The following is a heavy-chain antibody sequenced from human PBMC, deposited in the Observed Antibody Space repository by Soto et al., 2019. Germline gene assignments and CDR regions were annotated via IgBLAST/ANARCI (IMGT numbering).Heavy chain of an antibody. D-gene: IGHD3-10*01. CDR3: ARADDYGTRFDY. J-gene: IGHJ4*02. CDR2: ISYSGSS. CDR1: GGSVSSGDYY. V-gene: IGHV4-30-4*01. Sequence: QVQLQESGPGLVKPSQTLSLTCTVSGGSVSSGDYYWGWIRQPPGKGLAWIGYISYSGSSYYNPSLKSRVIISGDTSKNQFSLKLSSVTAADTAVYYCARADDYGTRFDYWGRGTLVTVSS.